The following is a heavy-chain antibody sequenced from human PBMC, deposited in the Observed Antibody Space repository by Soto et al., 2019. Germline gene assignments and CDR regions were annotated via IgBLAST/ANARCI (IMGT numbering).Heavy chain of an antibody. CDR1: GFTFSSYA. D-gene: IGHD3-16*01. J-gene: IGHJ4*02. CDR3: AKAPTDYVKTFGDY. Sequence: GGSLRLSCAASGFTFSSYAMSWVRQAPGKGLEWVSAISGSGGSTYYADSVKGRFTISRDNSKNTLYLQMNSLRAEDTAVYYCAKAPTDYVKTFGDYWGQGTLVTVSS. V-gene: IGHV3-23*01. CDR2: ISGSGGST.